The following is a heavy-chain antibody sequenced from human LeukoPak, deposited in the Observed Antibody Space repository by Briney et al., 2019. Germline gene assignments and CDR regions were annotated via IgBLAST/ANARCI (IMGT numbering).Heavy chain of an antibody. D-gene: IGHD3-10*01. J-gene: IGHJ6*02. V-gene: IGHV3-23*01. CDR1: GFTFSSYA. Sequence: PGGSLRLSCAASGFTFSSYAMSWVRQVPGKGLEWVSGITGSGVTTYYADSVKGRFTISRDGSKNTVYLQMNSLRAEDTAVYFCAKDLTYFHGSRSPGDDYYYGMDVWGQGTTVTVSS. CDR3: AKDLTYFHGSRSPGDDYYYGMDV. CDR2: ITGSGVTT.